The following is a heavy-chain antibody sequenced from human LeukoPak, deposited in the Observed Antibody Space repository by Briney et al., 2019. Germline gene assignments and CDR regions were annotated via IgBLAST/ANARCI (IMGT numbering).Heavy chain of an antibody. CDR2: INHSGST. J-gene: IGHJ6*03. Sequence: KPSETLSLSCAVYGGSFSGFYWSWIRQPPGRGLEWIGEINHSGSTNYNPSLKSRLTISVDTSKNQFSLKLSSVTAADTAVYYCAAGCSSTSCFWFYYTDVWAKGTTVTVSS. V-gene: IGHV4-34*01. D-gene: IGHD2-2*01. CDR1: GGSFSGFY. CDR3: AAGCSSTSCFWFYYTDV.